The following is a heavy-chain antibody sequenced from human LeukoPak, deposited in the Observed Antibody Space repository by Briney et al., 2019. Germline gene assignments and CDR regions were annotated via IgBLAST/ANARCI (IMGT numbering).Heavy chain of an antibody. V-gene: IGHV4-59*08. CDR3: ARHGIRDDAFDI. D-gene: IGHD5-18*01. J-gene: IGHJ3*02. Sequence: SETLSLTCTVSGGSISSYYWNWIRQPPGKGREWSGYIYYSGSTNYTPSLKSRVTTSVDTSKKQFSLKLSSVTAADTAVYYCARHGIRDDAFDIWGHGTLVTVSS. CDR1: GGSISSYY. CDR2: IYYSGST.